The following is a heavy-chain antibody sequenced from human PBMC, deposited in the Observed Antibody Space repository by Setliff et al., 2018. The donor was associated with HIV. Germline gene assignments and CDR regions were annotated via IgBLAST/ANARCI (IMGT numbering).Heavy chain of an antibody. J-gene: IGHJ1*01. D-gene: IGHD2-2*01. CDR3: ARRERYCSGLTCYRYFQW. CDR2: INHSGNT. V-gene: IGHV4-34*01. Sequence: SETLSLTCAVYGGAFSGYYWSWIRQPPGKGLECIGEINHSGNTNYNVSLKSRLTISIDMSKRQFYLRLNSVTAADTAVYYCARRERYCSGLTCYRYFQWWGQG. CDR1: GGAFSGYY.